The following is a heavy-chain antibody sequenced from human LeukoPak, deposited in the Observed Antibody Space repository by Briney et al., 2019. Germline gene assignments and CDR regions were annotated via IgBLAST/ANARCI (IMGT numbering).Heavy chain of an antibody. Sequence: PGGSLRLSCAASGFTFSDAWMNWVRQAPGKGLEWVAVIWYDGSNKYYADSVKGRFTISRDNSKNTLYLQMNSLRAEDTAVYYCARESHGSSWSPYGMDVWGQGTTVTVSS. J-gene: IGHJ6*02. CDR2: IWYDGSNK. CDR1: GFTFSDAW. D-gene: IGHD6-13*01. CDR3: ARESHGSSWSPYGMDV. V-gene: IGHV3-33*08.